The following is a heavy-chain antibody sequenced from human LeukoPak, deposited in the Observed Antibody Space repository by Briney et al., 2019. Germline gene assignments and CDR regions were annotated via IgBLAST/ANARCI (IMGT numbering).Heavy chain of an antibody. CDR2: VYHGGNT. CDR1: GYSISNGYY. Sequence: SETLSLTCTVSGYSISNGYYWGWIRQPPGKGLEFIGSVYHGGNTYYKASLKSRVTISLDTSKNQFSLKLSSVTAADTAVYFCASSSGDTTMDAGYLDLWGRGALVTVSS. CDR3: ASSSGDTTMDAGYLDL. D-gene: IGHD5-18*01. V-gene: IGHV4-38-2*02. J-gene: IGHJ2*01.